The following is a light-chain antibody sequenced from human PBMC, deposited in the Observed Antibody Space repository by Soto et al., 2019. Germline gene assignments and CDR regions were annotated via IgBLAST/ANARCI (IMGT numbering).Light chain of an antibody. CDR3: QTWGTGIQV. Sequence: QLVLTQSPSASASLGASVKLTCTLSSGHSSYAIEWHQQQPEKGPRYLMKLNSDGSHSKGDGIPDRFSGSSSGAERYLTISTLHSEDEADYYCQTWGTGIQVFGGGTKLTVL. V-gene: IGLV4-69*01. J-gene: IGLJ3*02. CDR2: LNSDGSH. CDR1: SGHSSYA.